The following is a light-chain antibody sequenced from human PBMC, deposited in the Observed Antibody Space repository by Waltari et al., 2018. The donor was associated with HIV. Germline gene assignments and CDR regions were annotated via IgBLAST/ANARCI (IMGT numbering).Light chain of an antibody. CDR1: FSNVGAGYS. V-gene: IGLV1-40*01. CDR3: QYYDSSLSGVV. J-gene: IGLJ2*01. Sequence: QSVLTQPPSLSGATGLSVTISCTGNFSNVGAGYSVHWYQLLPGTAPTLLIYAKVNRPSGVPDRFFGSKSGSSASLGISRLQAEDEADYYCQYYDSSLSGVVFGGGTRLTVL. CDR2: AKV.